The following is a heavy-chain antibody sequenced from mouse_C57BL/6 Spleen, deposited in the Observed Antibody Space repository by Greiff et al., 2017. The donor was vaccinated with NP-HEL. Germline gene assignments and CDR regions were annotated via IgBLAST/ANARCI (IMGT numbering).Heavy chain of an antibody. CDR3: ARGDSSGYVGYYAMDY. D-gene: IGHD3-2*02. CDR2: IDPSDSET. CDR1: GYTFTSYW. J-gene: IGHJ4*01. Sequence: QVQLQQSGAELVRPGSSVKLSCKASGYTFTSYWMHWVKQRPIQGLEWIGNIDPSDSETHYNQKFKDKATLTVDKSSSTAYMQLSSLTSEDSAVYYCARGDSSGYVGYYAMDYWGQGTSVTVSS. V-gene: IGHV1-52*01.